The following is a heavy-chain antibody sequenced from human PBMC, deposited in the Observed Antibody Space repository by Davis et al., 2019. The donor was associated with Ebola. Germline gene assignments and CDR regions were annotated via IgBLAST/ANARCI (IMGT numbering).Heavy chain of an antibody. Sequence: GESLKISCQGSGYSFTSYWIGWVRQMPGKGLEWMGIIYPGDSDTRYSPSFQGQVTISADKSISTAYLQWSSLKASDTAMYYCARHRAYYYHYYGMDVWGKGTTVTVSS. CDR2: IYPGDSDT. CDR1: GYSFTSYW. V-gene: IGHV5-51*01. CDR3: ARHRAYYYHYYGMDV. J-gene: IGHJ6*04.